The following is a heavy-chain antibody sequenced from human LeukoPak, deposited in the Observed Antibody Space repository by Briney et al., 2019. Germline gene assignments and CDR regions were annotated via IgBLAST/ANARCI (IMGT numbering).Heavy chain of an antibody. CDR1: GGSISGYY. CDR2: IYYSGST. D-gene: IGHD5-18*01. Sequence: SETLSLTCTVSGGSISGYYWSWIRQPPGKGLERIGHIYYSGSTNYNPSLKGRVTISVDTSKNQFSLNLRSVTAADTAVYYCARAPDIYSYGGFDYWGQGTLVIVSS. V-gene: IGHV4-59*01. J-gene: IGHJ4*02. CDR3: ARAPDIYSYGGFDY.